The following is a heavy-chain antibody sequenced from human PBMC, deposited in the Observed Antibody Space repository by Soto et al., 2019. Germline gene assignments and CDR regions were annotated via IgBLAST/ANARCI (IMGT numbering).Heavy chain of an antibody. Sequence: SETLSLTCTVSGGSISSGGYYWSWIRQHPGKGLEWIGYIYYSGSTYYNPSLKSRVTISVDTSKNQFSLKLSSVTAADTEVYYCARDRGRYSSRPNTYYYYGMDVWGQGTKVTVAS. V-gene: IGHV4-31*03. J-gene: IGHJ6*02. CDR3: ARDRGRYSSRPNTYYYYGMDV. D-gene: IGHD6-13*01. CDR1: GGSISSGGYY. CDR2: IYYSGST.